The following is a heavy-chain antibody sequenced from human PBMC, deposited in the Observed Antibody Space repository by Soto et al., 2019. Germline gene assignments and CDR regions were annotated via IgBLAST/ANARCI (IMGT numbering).Heavy chain of an antibody. Sequence: ASVKVSCKASGYTFSGYYIHWLRQAPGQGLEWMGWISAYNGNTNYAQKLQGRVTMTTDTSTSTAYMELRSLRSDDTAVYYCARDIGKVWVAILTGTTPPLGYWGQGTLVTVS. CDR1: GYTFSGYY. V-gene: IGHV1-18*04. D-gene: IGHD1-20*01. CDR3: ARDIGKVWVAILTGTTPPLGY. CDR2: ISAYNGNT. J-gene: IGHJ4*02.